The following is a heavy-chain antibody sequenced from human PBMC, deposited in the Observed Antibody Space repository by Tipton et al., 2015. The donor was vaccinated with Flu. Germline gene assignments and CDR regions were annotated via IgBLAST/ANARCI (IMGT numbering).Heavy chain of an antibody. Sequence: GLVKPSETLSLTCTVSSGSIRSTNYFCAWIRQPPGKRLELIGSIYPSGATYYNPSLKSRVVISVDTSKNQFSLKLTSATAADTAIYYCARLSFYDVDLRNFYFEDWGQGTLVTVSS. J-gene: IGHJ4*02. CDR2: IYPSGAT. V-gene: IGHV4-39*01. D-gene: IGHD3-10*02. CDR1: SGSIRSTNYF. CDR3: ARLSFYDVDLRNFYFED.